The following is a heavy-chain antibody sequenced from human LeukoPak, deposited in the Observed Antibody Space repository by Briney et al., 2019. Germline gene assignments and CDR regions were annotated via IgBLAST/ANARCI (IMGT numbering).Heavy chain of an antibody. V-gene: IGHV1-18*01. D-gene: IGHD4-11*01. CDR3: ARGHYSNHAGFDY. Sequence: AAAKVSSKDSGYTFSSYGISGVRQEPGGGGEWMGWISAYNGNTNNAQKLQGRVTMTTDTTTSTAYMEQRSLRTDATAVYYCARGHYSNHAGFDYWGQGTLVTVSS. CDR1: GYTFSSYG. J-gene: IGHJ4*02. CDR2: ISAYNGNT.